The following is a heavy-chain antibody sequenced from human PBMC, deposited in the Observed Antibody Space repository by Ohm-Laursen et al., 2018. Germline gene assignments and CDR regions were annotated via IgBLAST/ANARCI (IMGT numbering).Heavy chain of an antibody. Sequence: ASVKASCQASGYTFTSYGISWVRQAPGQGLEWMGWISAYNGNTNYAQKLQGRVTMTTDTSTSTAYMELRSLRSDDTAVYYCARSSGIAAAGWFDPWGQGTLVTVSS. CDR1: GYTFTSYG. J-gene: IGHJ5*02. V-gene: IGHV1-18*01. CDR2: ISAYNGNT. CDR3: ARSSGIAAAGWFDP. D-gene: IGHD6-13*01.